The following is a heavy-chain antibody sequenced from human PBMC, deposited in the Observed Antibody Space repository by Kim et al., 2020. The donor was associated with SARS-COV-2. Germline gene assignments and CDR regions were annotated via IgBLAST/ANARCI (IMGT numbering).Heavy chain of an antibody. J-gene: IGHJ4*02. Sequence: ASVKVSCKLFGKSLSDLSIHWVRQAPGESLKWVAGFDPEDAERLHAQNVQGRVTVSEDPSTNTAYLELVSLRSDDTAVYYCATILDSAFSSGFRTYYFVHWGQGTLVTVSS. CDR1: GKSLSDLS. V-gene: IGHV1-24*01. D-gene: IGHD3-3*01. CDR3: ATILDSAFSSGFRTYYFVH. CDR2: FDPEDAER.